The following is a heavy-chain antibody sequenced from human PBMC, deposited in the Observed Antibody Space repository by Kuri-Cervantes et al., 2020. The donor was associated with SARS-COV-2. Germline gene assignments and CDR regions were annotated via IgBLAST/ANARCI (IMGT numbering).Heavy chain of an antibody. CDR3: ARQDHENGYCSGGSCYSYYYGMDV. V-gene: IGHV4-4*07. Sequence: SETLSLTCTVSGGSISSYYWSWIRQPAGKGLEWIGRIYTSGSTNYNPSLKSRVTMSVDTSKNQFSLKLSSVTAADTAVYYCARQDHENGYCSGGSCYSYYYGMDVWGQGTTVTVSS. CDR1: GGSISSYY. CDR2: IYTSGST. J-gene: IGHJ6*02. D-gene: IGHD2-15*01.